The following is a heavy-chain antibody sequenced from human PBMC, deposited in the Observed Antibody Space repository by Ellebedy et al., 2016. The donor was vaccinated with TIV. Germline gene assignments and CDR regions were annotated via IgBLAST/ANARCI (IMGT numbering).Heavy chain of an antibody. J-gene: IGHJ5*02. V-gene: IGHV5-51*01. CDR1: GYSFTSYW. D-gene: IGHD6-13*01. CDR3: ARYLMVAAAGSNWFDP. CDR2: IHPGDSDT. Sequence: GESLKISCKGSGYSFTSYWIAWVRQMPGKGLEWMGIIHPGDSDTRYRPSFQGQVTISADKSISTAYLQWSSLKASDTAMYYCARYLMVAAAGSNWFDPWGQGTLVTVSS.